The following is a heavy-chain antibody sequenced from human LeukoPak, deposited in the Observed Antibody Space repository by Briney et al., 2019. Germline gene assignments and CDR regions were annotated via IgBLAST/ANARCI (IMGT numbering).Heavy chain of an antibody. Sequence: GGSLRLSCAASGFSFNSYWMHWVRQVPGKGLVWVSRISSDGSTTSYADSVKGRFTISRDDAKNTLYLQMNSLRAEDTAVYYCTRGGARNRFYSTDYDYWGQGTLVTVSS. CDR3: TRGGARNRFYSTDYDY. V-gene: IGHV3-74*01. CDR1: GFSFNSYW. D-gene: IGHD1-14*01. J-gene: IGHJ4*02. CDR2: ISSDGSTT.